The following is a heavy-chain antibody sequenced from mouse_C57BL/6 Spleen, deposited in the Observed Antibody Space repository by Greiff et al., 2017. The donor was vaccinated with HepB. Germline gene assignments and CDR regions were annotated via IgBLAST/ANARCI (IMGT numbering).Heavy chain of an antibody. CDR1: GFNIKDDY. CDR2: IDPENGDT. CDR3: TPRYDGCFFDY. Sequence: VQLKQSGAELVRPGASVKLSCTASGFNIKDDYMHWVKQRPEQGLEWIGWIDPENGDTKYASKFQGKATITADTSSNTAYLQLSSLTSEDTAVYYCTPRYDGCFFDYWGQGTTLTVSS. V-gene: IGHV14-4*01. J-gene: IGHJ2*01. D-gene: IGHD2-14*01.